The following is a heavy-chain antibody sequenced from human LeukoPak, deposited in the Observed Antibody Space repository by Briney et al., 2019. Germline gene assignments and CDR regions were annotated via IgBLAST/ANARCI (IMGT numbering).Heavy chain of an antibody. V-gene: IGHV4-61*09. Sequence: SETLSLTCTVSGGSISSGSDYWTWIRQPAGEGLEWIGQIYSSGSTNYSPSLTSRVTISADTSKDQFFLKINSVTAADTAVYYCARASGSVIYYNSCDSWGQGILVAVSS. J-gene: IGHJ5*01. CDR3: ARASGSVIYYNSCDS. D-gene: IGHD3-10*01. CDR2: IYSSGST. CDR1: GGSISSGSDY.